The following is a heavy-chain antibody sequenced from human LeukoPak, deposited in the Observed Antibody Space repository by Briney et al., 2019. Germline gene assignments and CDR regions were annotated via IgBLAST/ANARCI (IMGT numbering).Heavy chain of an antibody. CDR2: MNPNSGNT. CDR3: ARDKWELLQLDY. J-gene: IGHJ4*02. CDR1: GYTFTSYD. Sequence: ASVKVSCTASGYTFTSYDINWVRQAPGQGLEWMGWMNPNSGNTDYAQKFQGRVTMTRNTSISTAYMELSSLRSEDTAVYYCARDKWELLQLDYWGQGTLVTVSS. V-gene: IGHV1-8*01. D-gene: IGHD1-26*01.